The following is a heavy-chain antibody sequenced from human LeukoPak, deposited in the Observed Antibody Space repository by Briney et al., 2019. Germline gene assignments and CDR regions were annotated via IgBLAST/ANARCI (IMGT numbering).Heavy chain of an antibody. J-gene: IGHJ4*02. D-gene: IGHD1-26*01. CDR3: VTGAEGWAY. CDR1: GFTFSSSD. Sequence: GGSQRLSCAASGFTFSSSDMHWVRQVTGKGLEWVSGIGSAGATFYAGSVRGRFTISRENARNSLYLQMNSLRAEDTATYHCVTGAEGWAYWGQGALVTVSS. CDR2: IGSAGAT. V-gene: IGHV3-13*01.